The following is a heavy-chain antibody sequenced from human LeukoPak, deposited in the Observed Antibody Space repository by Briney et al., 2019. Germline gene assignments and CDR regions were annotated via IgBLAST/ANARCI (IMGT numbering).Heavy chain of an antibody. CDR3: ASVVGGYYPPVEGFDI. CDR2: INSDGSSA. J-gene: IGHJ3*02. Sequence: GGSLRLSCAASGFTFSSCWMHWVRQAPGKGLVWVSRINSDGSSANYADSVKGRFTISRDNAKNTLYLQMNSLRAEDTAVYYCASVVGGYYPPVEGFDIWGQGTMVTVSS. CDR1: GFTFSSCW. D-gene: IGHD3-3*01. V-gene: IGHV3-74*01.